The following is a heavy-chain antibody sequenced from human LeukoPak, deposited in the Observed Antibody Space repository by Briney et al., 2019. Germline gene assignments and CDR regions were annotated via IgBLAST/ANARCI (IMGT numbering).Heavy chain of an antibody. D-gene: IGHD5-18*01. J-gene: IGHJ4*02. Sequence: PSETLSLTCAVNGVSIGGYYWSWIRQPPGKGLEWIAEINQSGRTNLNPSLMSRVSISIDTSKNQFSLKMRSMSAADTAVYYCARAGGYNFRSSGPETIDFWGQGTLVSVSS. CDR3: ARAGGYNFRSSGPETIDF. CDR2: INQSGRT. CDR1: GVSIGGYY. V-gene: IGHV4-34*01.